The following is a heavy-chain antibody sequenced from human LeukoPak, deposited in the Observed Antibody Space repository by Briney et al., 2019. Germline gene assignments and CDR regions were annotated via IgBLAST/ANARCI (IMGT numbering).Heavy chain of an antibody. V-gene: IGHV1-69*13. J-gene: IGHJ5*02. Sequence: SVKVSCKASGGTFSSYAISWVRQAPGQGLEWMGGIIPIFGTANYAQKFQGRVTITADESTSTAYMELSSLRSEDTAVYYCARDSGYYDFWSGYFLSATPGGGFDPWGQGTLVTVSS. CDR2: IIPIFGTA. CDR1: GGTFSSYA. D-gene: IGHD3-3*01. CDR3: ARDSGYYDFWSGYFLSATPGGGFDP.